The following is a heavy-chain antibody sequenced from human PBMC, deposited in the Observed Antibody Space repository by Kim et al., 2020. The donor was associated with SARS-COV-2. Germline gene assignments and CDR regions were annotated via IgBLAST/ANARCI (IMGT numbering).Heavy chain of an antibody. CDR1: GFTFSSYA. J-gene: IGHJ4*02. Sequence: GGSLRLSCAASGFTFSSYAMSWVRQAPGKGLEWVSAISGSGGSTYYADSVKGRFTISRDNSKNTLYLQMNSLRAEDTAVYYCAKGDMIVVVTREYYFDYWGQGTLVTVSS. CDR3: AKGDMIVVVTREYYFDY. CDR2: ISGSGGST. D-gene: IGHD3-22*01. V-gene: IGHV3-23*01.